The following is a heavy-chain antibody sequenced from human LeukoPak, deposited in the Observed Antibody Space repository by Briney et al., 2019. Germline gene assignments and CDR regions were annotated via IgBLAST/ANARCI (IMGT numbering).Heavy chain of an antibody. D-gene: IGHD3-16*01. CDR1: GLTFSSYA. CDR3: AKPTLRFEGYYFDY. Sequence: GGSLRLSCAASGLTFSSYAMSWVRQAPGKGLEWVSAISGSGGSTYYADSVKGRFTISRDNSKNTLYLQMNSLRAEDTAVYYCAKPTLRFEGYYFDYWGQGTLVTVSS. V-gene: IGHV3-23*01. J-gene: IGHJ4*02. CDR2: ISGSGGST.